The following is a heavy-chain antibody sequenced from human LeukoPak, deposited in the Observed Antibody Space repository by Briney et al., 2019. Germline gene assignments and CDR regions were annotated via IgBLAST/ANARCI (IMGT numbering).Heavy chain of an antibody. J-gene: IGHJ4*02. Sequence: GGSLRLSCAASGFTFSSNWMSWVRQAPGKGLEWVANIKQDGSEKYYVDSVKGRFTISRDNAKNSLYLQMNSLRAEDTAVYYCARSNGDYVYYFDYWGQGTLVTVSS. V-gene: IGHV3-7*01. D-gene: IGHD4-17*01. CDR1: GFTFSSNW. CDR2: IKQDGSEK. CDR3: ARSNGDYVYYFDY.